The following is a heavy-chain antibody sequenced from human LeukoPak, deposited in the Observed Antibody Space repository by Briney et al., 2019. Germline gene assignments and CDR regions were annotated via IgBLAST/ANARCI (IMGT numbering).Heavy chain of an antibody. J-gene: IGHJ6*02. D-gene: IGHD2-2*01. CDR3: AREPAARNDYYYYYGMDV. CDR2: IIPIFGTA. Sequence: GASVKVSCKASGYTFTSYGISWVRQAPGQGLEWMGGIIPIFGTASYAQKFQGRVTMTRDTSTSTVYMELSSLRSEDTAVYYCAREPAARNDYYYYYGMDVWGQGTTVTVSS. V-gene: IGHV1-69*05. CDR1: GYTFTSYG.